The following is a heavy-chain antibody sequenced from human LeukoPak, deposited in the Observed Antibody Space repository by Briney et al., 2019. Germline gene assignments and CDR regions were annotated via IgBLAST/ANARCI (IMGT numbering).Heavy chain of an antibody. J-gene: IGHJ4*02. CDR1: GFTSSSYA. Sequence: RGSLRLSCAASGFTSSSYAMNWVPQAPRARLWWVLYISISDSTIYYTHSVKGPFTISRDNAKNSLYLQMNNLRVEDTALYYCARGRYLGAMFQDHWGQGTLVTVSS. V-gene: IGHV3-48*03. CDR3: ARGRYLGAMFQDH. CDR2: ISISDSTI. D-gene: IGHD3-10*02.